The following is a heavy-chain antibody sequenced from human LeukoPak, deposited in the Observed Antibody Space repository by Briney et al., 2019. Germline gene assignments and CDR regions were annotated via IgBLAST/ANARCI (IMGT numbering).Heavy chain of an antibody. J-gene: IGHJ4*02. CDR3: ARIESYSFRFDY. CDR2: INLNSGDT. CDR1: GYTFTSYY. V-gene: IGHV1-2*02. Sequence: ASVKVSCKASGYTFTSYYMHWVRRAPGQGLEWMGWINLNSGDTNYAQKFQGRVTMTRDTSFSTAYMDLSRLRSDDTAVYYCARIESYSFRFDYWGQGTLVTVSS. D-gene: IGHD1-26*01.